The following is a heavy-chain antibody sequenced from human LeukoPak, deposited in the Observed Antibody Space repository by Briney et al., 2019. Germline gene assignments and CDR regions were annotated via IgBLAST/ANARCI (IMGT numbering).Heavy chain of an antibody. D-gene: IGHD3-22*01. Sequence: PSETLSLTCTVSGGSISNYYWSWIRQPPGKGLEWIGYISYSGSSDSNPSLKSRVTISGDTSKNQFSLKLSSVTAADTAVYYCARVLSSGYYFVVDAFDIWGQGTMVTVSS. CDR2: ISYSGSS. CDR3: ARVLSSGYYFVVDAFDI. CDR1: GGSISNYY. V-gene: IGHV4-59*01. J-gene: IGHJ3*02.